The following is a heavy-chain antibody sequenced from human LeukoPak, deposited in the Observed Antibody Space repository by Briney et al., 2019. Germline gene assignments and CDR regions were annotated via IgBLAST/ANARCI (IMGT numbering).Heavy chain of an antibody. J-gene: IGHJ4*02. Sequence: PSETLSLTCAVYGGPFSDYYWSWIRQPPGKGLEWVGEINHSGSTNYNPSLKSRVTISVDTSKNQFSLKLSCVTADDTAVYYCARAYYGSGNTYYFDYWGQGALVTV. D-gene: IGHD3-10*01. V-gene: IGHV4-34*01. CDR2: INHSGST. CDR1: GGPFSDYY. CDR3: ARAYYGSGNTYYFDY.